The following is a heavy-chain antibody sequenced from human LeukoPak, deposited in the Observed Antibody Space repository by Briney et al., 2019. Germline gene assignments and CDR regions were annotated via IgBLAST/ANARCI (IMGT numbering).Heavy chain of an antibody. Sequence: TASETLSLTCAVSGYSIGSDFYWGWIRQTPGKGLEWIGSVSHNTGASYNPSFKSRVTISLDTSKNHFSLTLTSVTAADTAVYYCVRGRGPWGYWGQGTLVTVSS. D-gene: IGHD3-10*01. J-gene: IGHJ4*02. CDR1: GYSIGSDFY. CDR3: VRGRGPWGY. V-gene: IGHV4-38-2*01. CDR2: VSHNTGA.